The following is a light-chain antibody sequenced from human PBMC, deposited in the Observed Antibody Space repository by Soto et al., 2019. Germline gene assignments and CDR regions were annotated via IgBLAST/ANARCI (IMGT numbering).Light chain of an antibody. Sequence: QSVLTQPASVSGSPGQSITISCTGTSSDVGGYNYVSWYQQHPGKAPKLMIYDVSNRPSGVSNRFSGSKSGNTASLPISGRHADDEADDYCSSYSSSSTLVVFGGGTKVTVL. CDR3: SSYSSSSTLVV. CDR1: SSDVGGYNY. CDR2: DVS. J-gene: IGLJ2*01. V-gene: IGLV2-14*01.